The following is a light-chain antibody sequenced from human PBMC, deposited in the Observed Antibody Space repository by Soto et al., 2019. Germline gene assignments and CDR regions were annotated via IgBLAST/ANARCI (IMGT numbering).Light chain of an antibody. CDR1: QSISSY. CDR3: QQSYSRPRT. V-gene: IGKV1-39*01. CDR2: TAS. Sequence: DIHMTQSPASLSASVGDRVTITCRASQSISSYLNWYQQKPGTAPNLLIYTASSLESGVPSRFSGSGSGTDFTLTITSLQPEDFATYFCQQSYSRPRTFSQGTKVDNK. J-gene: IGKJ1*01.